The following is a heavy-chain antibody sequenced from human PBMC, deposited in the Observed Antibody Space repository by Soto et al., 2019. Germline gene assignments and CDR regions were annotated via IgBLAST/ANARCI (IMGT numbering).Heavy chain of an antibody. V-gene: IGHV3-30*03. Sequence: QVQLVESGGGVVQSGRSLRLSCAASGFTFSSYGMHWVRQAPGKGLEWVAIISYDGSDKYYADSVKGRFTISRDNSKNTVYLKMNSLRAEDTAVYYCAARGYSYGNDAFDIWGQGTMVTVSS. D-gene: IGHD5-18*01. J-gene: IGHJ3*02. CDR3: AARGYSYGNDAFDI. CDR2: ISYDGSDK. CDR1: GFTFSSYG.